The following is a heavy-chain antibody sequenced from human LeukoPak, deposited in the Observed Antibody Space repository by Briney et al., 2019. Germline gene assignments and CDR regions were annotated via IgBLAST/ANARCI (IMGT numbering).Heavy chain of an antibody. CDR2: INPNSGGT. D-gene: IGHD2-15*01. CDR3: ARAKVVVAAGIDY. V-gene: IGHV1-2*02. J-gene: IGHJ4*02. CDR1: GYTFTGYY. Sequence: GASVKVSCKASGYTFTGYYMHWVGQAPGQGLEWMGWINPNSGGTNYAQKFQGRVTMTRDTSISTAYMELSRLRSDDTAVYYCARAKVVVAAGIDYWGQGTLVTVSS.